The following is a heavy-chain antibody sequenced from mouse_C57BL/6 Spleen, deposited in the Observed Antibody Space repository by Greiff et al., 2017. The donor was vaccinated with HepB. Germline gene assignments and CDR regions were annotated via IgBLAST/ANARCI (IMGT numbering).Heavy chain of an antibody. CDR2: ISYDGSN. D-gene: IGHD1-1*02. J-gene: IGHJ1*03. CDR1: GYSITSGYY. V-gene: IGHV3-6*01. CDR3: ANNLWSHWYFDV. Sequence: EVKLMESGPGLVKPSQSLSLTCSVTGYSITSGYYWNWIRQFPGNKLEWMGYISYDGSNNYNPSLKNRISITRDTSKNQFFLKLHSVTTEDTATYYCANNLWSHWYFDVWGTGTTVTVSS.